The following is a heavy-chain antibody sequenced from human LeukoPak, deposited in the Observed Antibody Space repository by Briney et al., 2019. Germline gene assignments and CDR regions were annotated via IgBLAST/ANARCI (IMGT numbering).Heavy chain of an antibody. V-gene: IGHV4-4*07. CDR2: IYTSGST. J-gene: IGHJ4*02. Sequence: SETLSLTCTVSGGSISNYWSWIRQPAGKGLEWIGRIYTSGSTNYNPSLKSRVTMSIDTSKNQFSLKLSSVTAADTAVYYCAGGPIVGAPHFDYWGQGILVTVSS. CDR3: AGGPIVGAPHFDY. D-gene: IGHD1-26*01. CDR1: GGSISNY.